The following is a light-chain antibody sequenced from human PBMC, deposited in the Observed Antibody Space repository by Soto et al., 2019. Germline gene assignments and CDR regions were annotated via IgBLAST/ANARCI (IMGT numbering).Light chain of an antibody. Sequence: DIQMTQSPSSLSASVGDRVTITCRASQSIRSYLNWYQQKPGKAPKLLIYAASSLQSGVPSGFSGGGSGTDFTLTISSLQPEDFATYYIQQNYNTPHTFGHGPELEIK. CDR3: QQNYNTPHT. J-gene: IGKJ2*01. CDR1: QSIRSY. CDR2: AAS. V-gene: IGKV1-39*01.